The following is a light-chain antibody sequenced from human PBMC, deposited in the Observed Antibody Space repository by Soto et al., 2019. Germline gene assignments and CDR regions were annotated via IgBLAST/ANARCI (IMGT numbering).Light chain of an antibody. CDR2: EAS. J-gene: IGKJ1*01. CDR3: QHYNSYSEA. V-gene: IGKV1-5*03. CDR1: QTISSW. Sequence: DIQMTQSPSTLSWSVGERATLPCPPSQTISSWLAWYQQKPGKAPKPLIYEASTLKSGVPSRFSGSGSGPEFTLTIRSLQPEDFATYYCQHYNSYSEAFGQGTKV.